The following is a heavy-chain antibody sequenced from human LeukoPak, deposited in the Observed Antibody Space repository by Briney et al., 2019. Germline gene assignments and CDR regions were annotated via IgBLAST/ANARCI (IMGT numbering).Heavy chain of an antibody. V-gene: IGHV1-58*01. CDR3: AAEVDYYDSSGYYSPWYTPER. CDR1: GFTFTSSA. J-gene: IGHJ4*02. D-gene: IGHD3-22*01. CDR2: IVVGSGNT. Sequence: SVKVSCKASGFTFTSSAVQWVRQARGQRLEWIGWIVVGSGNTNYAQKFQERVTITRDMSTSTAYMEPSSLRSEDTAVYYCAAEVDYYDSSGYYSPWYTPERWGQGTLVTVSS.